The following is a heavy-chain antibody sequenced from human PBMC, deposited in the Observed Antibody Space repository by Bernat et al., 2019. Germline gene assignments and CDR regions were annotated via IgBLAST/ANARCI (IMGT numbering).Heavy chain of an antibody. V-gene: IGHV3-9*03. CDR2: ISWNSGSI. J-gene: IGHJ6*03. Sequence: EVQLLESGGGLVQPGGSLRLSCAASGFTFDDYAMHWVRQAPGKGLEWVSGISWNSGSIGYADSVKGRFTISRDNAKNSLYLQMNSLRAEDMALYYCAKDSMGYYYYMDVWGKGTTVTVSS. CDR3: AKDSMGYYYYMDV. CDR1: GFTFDDYA. D-gene: IGHD2-8*01.